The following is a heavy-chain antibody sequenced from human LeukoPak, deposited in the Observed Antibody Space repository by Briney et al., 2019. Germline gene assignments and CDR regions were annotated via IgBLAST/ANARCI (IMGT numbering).Heavy chain of an antibody. V-gene: IGHV1-2*02. Sequence: ASVKVSCKASGYTFNVYYIHWLRQAPGQGLEWMGWVIPSSGGTNYAQNFQDRVTMTRDTSISTAYMELSSLTYDDTAVYYCARGVLLQGRGAFDIWGQGAMVTVSS. J-gene: IGHJ3*02. D-gene: IGHD2-15*01. CDR3: ARGVLLQGRGAFDI. CDR2: VIPSSGGT. CDR1: GYTFNVYY.